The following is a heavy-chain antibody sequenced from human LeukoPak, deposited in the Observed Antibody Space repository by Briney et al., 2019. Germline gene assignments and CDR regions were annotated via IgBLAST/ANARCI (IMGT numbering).Heavy chain of an antibody. Sequence: GGSLRLSCAASGFTFSTYAMNWVRQAPGKGLEWLSSISVTSSDIYYAASVKGRFIISRDNAKNSLNLQMNSLRAEDTAVYYCARTNLGSGWRFGYWGQGTLVTVSS. CDR1: GFTFSTYA. D-gene: IGHD6-19*01. J-gene: IGHJ4*02. CDR2: ISVTSSDI. CDR3: ARTNLGSGWRFGY. V-gene: IGHV3-21*01.